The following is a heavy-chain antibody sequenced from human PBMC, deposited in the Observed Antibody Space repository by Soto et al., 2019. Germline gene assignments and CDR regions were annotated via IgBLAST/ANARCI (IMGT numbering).Heavy chain of an antibody. D-gene: IGHD4-4*01. Sequence: GGSLRLSCAASGFSFSSYWMTWVRQAPEKGLEWVANIKQDGSEKSYVDSVKGRFTISKDDAKNSLYLQMNNPRAEDTAVYYCARVYNDYLFDYWGQGTLVTVSS. CDR3: ARVYNDYLFDY. J-gene: IGHJ4*02. CDR2: IKQDGSEK. CDR1: GFSFSSYW. V-gene: IGHV3-7*01.